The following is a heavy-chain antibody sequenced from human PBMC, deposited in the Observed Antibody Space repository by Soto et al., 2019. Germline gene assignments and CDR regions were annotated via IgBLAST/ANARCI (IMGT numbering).Heavy chain of an antibody. CDR2: IYYSGST. CDR1: GGSISSYY. J-gene: IGHJ4*02. CDR3: ARSNHCGGDCFFDY. Sequence: SETLSLTCTVSGGSISSYYWSWIRQPPGKGLEWIGYIYYSGSTNYNPSLKSRVTISVDTSKNQFSLKLSSVTAADTAVYYCARSNHCGGDCFFDYWGQGTLVTVS. D-gene: IGHD2-21*02. V-gene: IGHV4-59*01.